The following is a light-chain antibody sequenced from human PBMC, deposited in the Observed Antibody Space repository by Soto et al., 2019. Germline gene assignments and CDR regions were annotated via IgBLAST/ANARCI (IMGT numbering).Light chain of an antibody. J-gene: IGLJ3*02. CDR2: DVN. CDR3: CSYAGSYTWV. V-gene: IGLV2-11*01. CDR1: SSDVGAYNY. Sequence: QSALTQPRSVSRSPGQSVTISCTGTSSDVGAYNYVSWYQQHPGKAPKLMIYDVNKRPSGVPDRFSGSKSGNTASLTISGLQAEDEADYYCCSYAGSYTWVFGGGTKLTVL.